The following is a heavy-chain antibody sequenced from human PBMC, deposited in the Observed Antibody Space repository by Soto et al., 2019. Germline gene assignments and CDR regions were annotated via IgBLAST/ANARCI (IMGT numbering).Heavy chain of an antibody. V-gene: IGHV4-30-4*01. CDR1: GGSISSGDYY. J-gene: IGHJ5*02. CDR2: IYYSGST. Sequence: PSETLSLTCTVSGGSISSGDYYWSWIRQPPGKGLEWIGYIYYSGSTYYNPSLKSRITISVHTSKNQFSLKLSSVTAADTAVYYCARDRAGTGTDPWGQGTLVTVSS. CDR3: ARDRAGTGTDP. D-gene: IGHD3-10*01.